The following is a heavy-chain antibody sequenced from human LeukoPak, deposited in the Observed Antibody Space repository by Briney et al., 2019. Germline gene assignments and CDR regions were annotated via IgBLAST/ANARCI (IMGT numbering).Heavy chain of an antibody. D-gene: IGHD1-7*01. CDR2: ITRSGSTI. Sequence: GGSLRLSCAASGFTFSDYYMSWIRQAPGKGLEWVSYITRSGSTIYHADSVKGRFTISRDNAKNSLYLQMNSLRAEDTAVYYCAGYNWNYGVVYWGQGTLVTVSP. J-gene: IGHJ4*02. V-gene: IGHV3-11*01. CDR1: GFTFSDYY. CDR3: AGYNWNYGVVY.